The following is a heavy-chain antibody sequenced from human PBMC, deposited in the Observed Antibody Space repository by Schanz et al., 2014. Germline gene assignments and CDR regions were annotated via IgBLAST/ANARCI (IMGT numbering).Heavy chain of an antibody. CDR2: VYTSGST. Sequence: VQLQQWGAGRLRPAETLSLTCAVYGGSVSGYFWTWIRQSPRKGLEWIGRVYTSGSTYYNPSLKSRVTISVDTSKNQFSLNLSSAAAADTAVYYCARDRVHGNLPGDIWGQGTMVTVSS. CDR3: ARDRVHGNLPGDI. V-gene: IGHV4-34*11. J-gene: IGHJ3*02. CDR1: GGSVSGYF. D-gene: IGHD4-17*01.